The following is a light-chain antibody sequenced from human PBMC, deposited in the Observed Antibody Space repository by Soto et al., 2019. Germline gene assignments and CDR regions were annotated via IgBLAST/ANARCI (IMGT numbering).Light chain of an antibody. CDR2: DAS. CDR1: HDVSRN. V-gene: IGKV1-33*01. CDR3: QQYSSMVS. Sequence: DIQMTQSPSSLSASVGDRVTIACQSSHDVSRNLNWLQQKPGEAPKLLIYDASNLERGVRSRISGSGSGTDFTLIISSLQPEDVATYYWQQYSSMVSFGGGTAIEIK. J-gene: IGKJ4*01.